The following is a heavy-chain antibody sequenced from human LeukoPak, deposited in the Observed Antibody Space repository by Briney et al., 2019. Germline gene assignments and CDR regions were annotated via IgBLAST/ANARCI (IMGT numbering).Heavy chain of an antibody. CDR2: INHSGST. V-gene: IGHV4-34*01. CDR1: GGSFSGYY. CDR3: ARDHDGWGSGGFDY. J-gene: IGHJ4*02. Sequence: SETLSLTCAVYGGSFSGYYWSWIRQPPGKGLEWIGEINHSGSTNYNPSLKSRVTISVDTSKNQFSLKLSSVTAADTAVYYCARDHDGWGSGGFDYWGQGTLVTVSS. D-gene: IGHD7-27*01.